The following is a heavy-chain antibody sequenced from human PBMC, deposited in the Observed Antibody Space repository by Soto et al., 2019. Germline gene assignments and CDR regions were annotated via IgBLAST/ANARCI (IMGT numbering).Heavy chain of an antibody. CDR1: GYSFTSYG. D-gene: IGHD1-26*01. CDR2: ISTYNDDI. Sequence: QVQLVQSGAEVKKPGASVKVSCKAFGYSFTSYGIAWVRQAPGQGLEWMGWISTYNDDIKYAQTLQGRVTMTTDTSTRTASMELRSLTSDDTAVYYCVRGYSGSYNFDYWGQGTLVTVSS. CDR3: VRGYSGSYNFDY. J-gene: IGHJ4*02. V-gene: IGHV1-18*04.